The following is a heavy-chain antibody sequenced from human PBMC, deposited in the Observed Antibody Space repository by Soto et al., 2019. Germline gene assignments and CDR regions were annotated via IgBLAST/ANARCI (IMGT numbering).Heavy chain of an antibody. D-gene: IGHD6-6*01. J-gene: IGHJ5*02. CDR1: GYSFTSYW. CDR3: ARQRGIAARWVFCFDP. Sequence: PVESLKISCKVSGYSFTSYWISWVRQMPGKGLEWMGRIDPSDSYTNYSPSFQGHVTISADKSISTAYLQWSSLKASDTAMYYCARQRGIAARWVFCFDPWGQGTLVTVSS. CDR2: IDPSDSYT. V-gene: IGHV5-10-1*01.